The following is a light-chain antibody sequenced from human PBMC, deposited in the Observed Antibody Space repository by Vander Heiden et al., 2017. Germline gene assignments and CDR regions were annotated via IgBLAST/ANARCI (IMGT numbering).Light chain of an antibody. CDR3: HQNNSTPCT. CDR1: QGIRNY. CDR2: AAS. Sequence: PSSLSASVGDRVTITCRASQGIRNYLGWYQQKPGKAPKRLIYAASSLQSGVPSRFSGSGSGTDFTLTISSLQPEDFATYYCHQNNSTPCTFGQGTKVEIK. J-gene: IGKJ1*01. V-gene: IGKV1-17*01.